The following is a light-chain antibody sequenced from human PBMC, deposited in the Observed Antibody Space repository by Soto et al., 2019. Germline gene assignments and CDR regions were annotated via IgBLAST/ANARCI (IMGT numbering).Light chain of an antibody. CDR2: EVS. CDR3: SSYTSSRAYV. V-gene: IGLV2-14*01. J-gene: IGLJ1*01. Sequence: QSALTQPAAVSGSPGQSITISCTGTSSDVGGYNYVSWYQQHPGKAPKLMIHEVSNRPPGVSNRFSGSKSGNKASLTISGLQAEDEADYYCSSYTSSRAYVFGNGTKVTVL. CDR1: SSDVGGYNY.